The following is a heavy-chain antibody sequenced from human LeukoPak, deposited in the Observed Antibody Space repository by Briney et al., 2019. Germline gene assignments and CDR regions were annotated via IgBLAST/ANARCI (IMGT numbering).Heavy chain of an antibody. CDR3: ARMSGSYVFDY. CDR2: ISSSTYT. D-gene: IGHD1-26*01. Sequence: GGSLRLSCAASGFTFSDYYMSWIRQAPGKGLEWISYISSSTYTNYADSVKGRFTISRDNAKNSMYLQMNSLRAEDTAVYYCARMSGSYVFDYWGQGTLVTVSS. CDR1: GFTFSDYY. J-gene: IGHJ4*02. V-gene: IGHV3-11*03.